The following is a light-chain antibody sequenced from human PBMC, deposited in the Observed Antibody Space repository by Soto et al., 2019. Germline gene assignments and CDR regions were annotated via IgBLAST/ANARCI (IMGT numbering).Light chain of an antibody. CDR1: QSINKN. Sequence: DMQMTQSPSSLSASVGDRVTITCRASQSINKNLNWFQQKPGKAPKLLIYGASNLHSGVPSRFSGSGSGTDFTLTISSLQPEHFATYYCQMSYSRSTSAFGPGTKVDIK. CDR2: GAS. CDR3: QMSYSRSTSA. J-gene: IGKJ3*01. V-gene: IGKV1-39*01.